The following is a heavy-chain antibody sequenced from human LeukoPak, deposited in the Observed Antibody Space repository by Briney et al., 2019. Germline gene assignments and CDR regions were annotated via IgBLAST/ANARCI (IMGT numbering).Heavy chain of an antibody. D-gene: IGHD3-10*01. CDR1: GFIFSNYV. J-gene: IGHJ4*02. Sequence: GGSLRLSCAASGFIFSNYVMNWVRQAPGKGLEWVSGISDSGASTCYEDSVQGRFTISRDNSKNTLYLQMNSLKTEDTAVYYCTRDPYYGSGPYYFDYWGQGTLVTVSS. CDR2: ISDSGAST. CDR3: TRDPYYGSGPYYFDY. V-gene: IGHV3-23*01.